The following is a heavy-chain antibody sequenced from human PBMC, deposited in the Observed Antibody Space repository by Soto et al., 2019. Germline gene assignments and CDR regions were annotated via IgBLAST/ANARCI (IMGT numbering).Heavy chain of an antibody. Sequence: GGSLRLTCAGSGFTFSSFGMSWVRQAPGKGLEWVSTISGGGDSTYYADSVKGRFTISRDNSKNTLFLQMNSLRAEDTAVYYCAKVRDGHNFSWGQGTLVTVSS. CDR1: GFTFSSFG. J-gene: IGHJ4*02. D-gene: IGHD3-3*01. CDR2: ISGGGDST. CDR3: AKVRDGHNFS. V-gene: IGHV3-23*01.